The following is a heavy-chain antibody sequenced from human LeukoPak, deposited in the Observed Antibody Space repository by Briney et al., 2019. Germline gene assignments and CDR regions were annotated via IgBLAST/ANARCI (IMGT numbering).Heavy chain of an antibody. CDR3: ARVAAGWMAYGLDV. D-gene: IGHD6-13*01. J-gene: IGHJ6*02. CDR2: ISSSSSYT. CDR1: GFTFSDYY. V-gene: IGHV3-11*06. Sequence: PGGSLRLSCAASGFTFSDYYMSWIRQAPGKGLEWASYISSSSSYTNYADSVKGRFTISRDNSKNSLLLQMNTLRAEDTAVYYCARVAAGWMAYGLDVWGQGTTVTVSS.